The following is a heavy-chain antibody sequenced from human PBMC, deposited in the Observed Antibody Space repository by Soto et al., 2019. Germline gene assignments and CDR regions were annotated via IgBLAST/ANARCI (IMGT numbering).Heavy chain of an antibody. D-gene: IGHD5-18*01. CDR1: GDSIIDYY. Sequence: QVQLQESGPGLVKPSETLSLTCTVSGDSIIDYYWSWIRQPPGKGLEWIGYMYHNGSTKYNPSLKMRDTTSVDKSEKHFPLKLSSVTAAVTAVYYCARIHSYGPLDYWYYGMDVWGQGATVTVSS. CDR3: ARIHSYGPLDYWYYGMDV. CDR2: MYHNGST. V-gene: IGHV4-59*12. J-gene: IGHJ6*02.